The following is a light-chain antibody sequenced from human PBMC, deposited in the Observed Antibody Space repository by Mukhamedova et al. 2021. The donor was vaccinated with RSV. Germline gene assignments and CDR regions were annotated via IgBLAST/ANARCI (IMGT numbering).Light chain of an antibody. Sequence: GKAPKLLIFEVSHRPSGVSDRFSGSKSGITASLTISGLQPDDEAAYYCSPYSRSGNVLFGGGTKLTVL. J-gene: IGLJ2*01. CDR2: EVS. CDR3: SPYSRSGNVL. V-gene: IGLV2-14*01.